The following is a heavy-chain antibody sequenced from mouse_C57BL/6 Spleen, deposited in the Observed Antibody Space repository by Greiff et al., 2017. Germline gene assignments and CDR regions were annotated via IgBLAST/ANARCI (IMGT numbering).Heavy chain of an antibody. CDR3: ARRHYYGSSYYFDY. Sequence: DVMLVESGGGLVKPGGSLKLSCAASGFTFSSYTMSWVRQTPEKRLEWVATISGGGGNTYYPDSVKGRFTISRDNAKNTLYLQMSSLRSEDTALYYCARRHYYGSSYYFDYWGQGTTLTVSS. V-gene: IGHV5-9*01. D-gene: IGHD1-1*01. CDR1: GFTFSSYT. CDR2: ISGGGGNT. J-gene: IGHJ2*01.